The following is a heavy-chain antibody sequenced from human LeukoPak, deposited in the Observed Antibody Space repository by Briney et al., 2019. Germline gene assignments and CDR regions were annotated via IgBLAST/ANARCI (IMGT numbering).Heavy chain of an antibody. J-gene: IGHJ5*02. V-gene: IGHV4-31*03. CDR2: IYYGGTT. CDR3: TREGARVIHWFDP. Sequence: SQTLSLTCTVSGGSLSRVCYYWSWIRPHPGQGLEWIVYIYYGGTTYYNPSLKSGVTISVDTYKNQFPQKLSSGTAAEAAVYYWTREGARVIHWFDPWDQGTLVTVSS. D-gene: IGHD2-21*01. CDR1: GGSLSRVCYY.